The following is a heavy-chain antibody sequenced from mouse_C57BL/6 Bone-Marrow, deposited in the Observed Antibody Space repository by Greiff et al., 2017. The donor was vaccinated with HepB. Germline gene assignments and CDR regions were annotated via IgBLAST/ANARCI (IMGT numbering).Heavy chain of an antibody. CDR2: INPSNGGT. J-gene: IGHJ1*03. CDR1: GYTFTSYW. CDR3: ARKNYGSSRHWYFDV. V-gene: IGHV1-53*01. Sequence: VKLQQPGTELVKPGASVKLSCKASGYTFTSYWMHWVKQRPGQGLEWIGNINPSNGGTNYNEKFKSKATLTVDKSSSTAYMQLSSLTSEDSAVYYCARKNYGSSRHWYFDVWGTGTTVTVSS. D-gene: IGHD1-1*01.